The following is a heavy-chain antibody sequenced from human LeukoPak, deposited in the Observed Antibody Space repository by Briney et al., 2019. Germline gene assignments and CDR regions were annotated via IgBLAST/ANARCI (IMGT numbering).Heavy chain of an antibody. CDR2: VSYSGST. J-gene: IGHJ4*02. CDR3: VRGVVASPTGRLNYFDS. CDR1: GGSISAYY. D-gene: IGHD3-22*01. Sequence: AETLSLTCSVSGGSISAYYWNWIRQAPGKGLEWIGYVSYSGSTNYKPSLKSRVAISVDTSKNQSKNQFSLNLSSVTAADTAVYYCVRGVVASPTGRLNYFDSWGQGTLVTVSS. V-gene: IGHV4-59*01.